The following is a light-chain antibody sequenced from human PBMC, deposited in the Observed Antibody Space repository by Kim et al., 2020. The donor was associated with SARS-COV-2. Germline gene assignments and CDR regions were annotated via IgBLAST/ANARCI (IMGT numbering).Light chain of an antibody. Sequence: EIVMTQSPATLSVSPGERATLSCRASQSVSSNLAWYQQKGGQAPRLLIYGASNSATGIPDRFSGRGSATDFTLTISRLEPEDFALYYCQYYGSSLITFGQGTRLEIK. V-gene: IGKV3-20*01. CDR1: QSVSSN. CDR2: GAS. CDR3: QYYGSSLIT. J-gene: IGKJ5*01.